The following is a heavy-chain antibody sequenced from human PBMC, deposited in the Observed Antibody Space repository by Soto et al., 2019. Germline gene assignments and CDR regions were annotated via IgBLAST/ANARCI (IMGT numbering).Heavy chain of an antibody. CDR1: GYTFTSYA. CDR3: ATAGLAGTTDSGYFDY. D-gene: IGHD1-7*01. Sequence: PGASVKVSCKASGYTFTSYAMHWVRQAPGQRLEWMGWINAGNGKTKYSQKFQGRVTMTRDTSTDTAYMELSSLRSEDTAVYYCATAGLAGTTDSGYFDYWGQGTLVTVSS. V-gene: IGHV1-3*01. CDR2: INAGNGKT. J-gene: IGHJ4*02.